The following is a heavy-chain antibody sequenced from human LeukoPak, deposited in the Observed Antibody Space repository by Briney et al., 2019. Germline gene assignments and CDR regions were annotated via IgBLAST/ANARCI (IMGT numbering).Heavy chain of an antibody. V-gene: IGHV1-46*01. CDR1: GYTFTSYY. D-gene: IGHD6-13*01. Sequence: ASVKVSCKASGYTFTSYYMHWVRQAPGQGLEWMGIINPSGGSTSYTQKFQGRATMTRDTSTRTVYMELSSLRSEDTAVYYCARAAAGKADTWFDPWGQGTLVTVSS. J-gene: IGHJ5*02. CDR2: INPSGGST. CDR3: ARAAAGKADTWFDP.